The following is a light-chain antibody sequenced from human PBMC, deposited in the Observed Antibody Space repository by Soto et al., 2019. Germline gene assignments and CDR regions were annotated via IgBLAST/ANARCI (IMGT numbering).Light chain of an antibody. V-gene: IGLV2-14*01. Sequence: QSALTQPASVSGSPGQSITISCTGTASDVGGYNSVSWYQQLPGKAPKLMIYDVSNRPSGVSSRFSGSKSGRTASLTISGLLAADEADYYSSSYSGIAPLGVVFGGGTQLTVL. CDR1: ASDVGGYNS. J-gene: IGLJ2*01. CDR2: DVS. CDR3: SSYSGIAPLGVV.